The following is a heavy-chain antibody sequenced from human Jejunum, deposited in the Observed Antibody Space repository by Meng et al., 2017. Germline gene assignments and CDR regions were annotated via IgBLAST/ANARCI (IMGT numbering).Heavy chain of an antibody. CDR2: INGDGIST. J-gene: IGHJ4*02. V-gene: IGHV3-64*01. Sequence: GGSLRLSCAASGFIFSDYSMRWVRQAPGKGLEYVSAINGDGISTYYGNSVRGRFTISRDNSKNTLYLQMGSLRAEDMAVYYCVRVGSGYDYWGQGTLVTVSS. CDR1: GFIFSDYS. D-gene: IGHD6-19*01. CDR3: VRVGSGYDY.